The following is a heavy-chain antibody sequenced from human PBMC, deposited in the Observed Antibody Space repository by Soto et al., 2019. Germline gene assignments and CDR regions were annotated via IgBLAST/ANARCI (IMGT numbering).Heavy chain of an antibody. J-gene: IGHJ6*02. Sequence: EVQLVESGGGLVQPGRSLRLSCAASGFTFDDYAMHWVRQAPGKGLEWVSGISWNSGSIGFADSVKGRLTISRDNAKNSLYLQMNSLRAEDTALYYCAKDSSGDIVYGMDVWGQGTTVTVSS. CDR3: AKDSSGDIVYGMDV. CDR2: ISWNSGSI. CDR1: GFTFDDYA. D-gene: IGHD5-12*01. V-gene: IGHV3-9*01.